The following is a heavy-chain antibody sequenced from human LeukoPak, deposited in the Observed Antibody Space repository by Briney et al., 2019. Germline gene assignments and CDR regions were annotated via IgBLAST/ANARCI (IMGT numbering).Heavy chain of an antibody. CDR3: ARGDIVVVPAAIFYMDV. CDR2: INPNSGGT. Sequence: ASVKVSCKASGYTFPGYYIHWMRQAPGQGLEWMGWINPNSGGTNYAQKFQDRVTMTRDTSISTAYMELSRLRSDDTAVYYCARGDIVVVPAAIFYMDVWGKGTMVTVSS. J-gene: IGHJ6*03. D-gene: IGHD2-2*01. CDR1: GYTFPGYY. V-gene: IGHV1-2*02.